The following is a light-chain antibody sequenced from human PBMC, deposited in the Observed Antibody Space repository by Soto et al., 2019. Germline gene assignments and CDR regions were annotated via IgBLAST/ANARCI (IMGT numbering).Light chain of an antibody. Sequence: DIKLTLSPATLSASVGERVTITCRASQSINSWLAWYQQEPGQAPNLLIYKASTLESGVPSRFSGSGSGTEFTLTISSLRPDDFAAYYCQHYDTFPHTFG. CDR3: QHYDTFPHT. J-gene: IGKJ2*01. CDR1: QSINSW. V-gene: IGKV1-5*03. CDR2: KAS.